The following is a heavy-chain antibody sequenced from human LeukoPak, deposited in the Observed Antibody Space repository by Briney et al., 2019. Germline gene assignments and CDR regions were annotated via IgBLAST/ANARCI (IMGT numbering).Heavy chain of an antibody. Sequence: GGSLRLSCAAPGFIASNNHISWVRQAPGKGLEWVSVLYSSGNAYYANSVRGRFSISRDNSKNTVFLQMNSLRVEDTAVYYCARPYYYDSGTFYSGFWGQGTLVTVSS. J-gene: IGHJ4*02. CDR3: ARPYYYDSGTFYSGF. V-gene: IGHV3-66*01. CDR1: GFIASNNH. D-gene: IGHD3-22*01. CDR2: LYSSGNA.